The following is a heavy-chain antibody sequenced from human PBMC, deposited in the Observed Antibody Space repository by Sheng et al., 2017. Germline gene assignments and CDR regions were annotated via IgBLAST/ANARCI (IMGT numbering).Heavy chain of an antibody. CDR1: GFTFSSYW. J-gene: IGHJ3*02. D-gene: IGHD2-15*01. V-gene: IGHV3-74*01. CDR3: VRSGVPNGFDI. CDR2: INPDESTT. Sequence: EVQLVESGGGLVQPGGSLRLSCAASGFTFSSYWMHWVRQTPGEGLVWVSRINPDESTTTYADSVKGRFTISRDNAKDTLYLHMSSLRAEDTAVYYCVRSGVPNGFDIWGQGTMVTVSS.